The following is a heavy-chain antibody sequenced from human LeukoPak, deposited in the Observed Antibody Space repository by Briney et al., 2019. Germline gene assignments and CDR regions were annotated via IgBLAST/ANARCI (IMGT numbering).Heavy chain of an antibody. D-gene: IGHD4-23*01. V-gene: IGHV4-4*09. CDR2: IYHSGST. J-gene: IGHJ4*02. Sequence: SETLSLTCTVSGGSITVNYWGWIRQPPGKGLEWIGYIYHSGSTDYNPSIKSRVTISVDTSKSQFSLKLTSVTAADTAVYYCAALTTVVTAYYFDYWGQGTLVTVSS. CDR1: GGSITVNY. CDR3: AALTTVVTAYYFDY.